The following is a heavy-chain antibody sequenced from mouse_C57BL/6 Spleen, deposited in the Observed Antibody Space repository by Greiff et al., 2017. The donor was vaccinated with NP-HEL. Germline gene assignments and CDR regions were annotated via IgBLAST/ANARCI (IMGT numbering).Heavy chain of an antibody. J-gene: IGHJ1*03. D-gene: IGHD1-1*01. Sequence: QVQLQQPGAELVMPGASVKLSCKASGYTFTSYWMHWVKQRPGQGLEWIGEIDPSDSYTNYNQKFKGKSTLTVDKSSSTAYMQLSSLTSEDSAVYDCARSYYGSPYWYFDVWGTGTTVTVSS. CDR3: ARSYYGSPYWYFDV. V-gene: IGHV1-69*01. CDR1: GYTFTSYW. CDR2: IDPSDSYT.